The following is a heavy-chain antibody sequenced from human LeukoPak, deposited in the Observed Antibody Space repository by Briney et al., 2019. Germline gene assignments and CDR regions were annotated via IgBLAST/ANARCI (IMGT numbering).Heavy chain of an antibody. J-gene: IGHJ4*02. CDR3: ARFAVHRRLAVNGQFGLDY. CDR1: GYTLTELS. V-gene: IGHV1-24*01. D-gene: IGHD6-19*01. CDR2: FDPEDGET. Sequence: ASVKVSCKVSGYTLTELSMHWVRQAPGKGLEWMGGFDPEDGETIYAQKFQGRVTMTRDTSTSTVYMELSSLRSEDTAVYYCARFAVHRRLAVNGQFGLDYWGQGTLVTVSS.